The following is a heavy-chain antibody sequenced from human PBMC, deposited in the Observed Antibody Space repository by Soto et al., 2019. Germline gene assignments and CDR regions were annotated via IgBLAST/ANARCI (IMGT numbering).Heavy chain of an antibody. Sequence: GGSLRLSCAASGFTFSSYAMSWVRQAPGKGLEWVSAISGNGADTSYADSVSGRFTISRANCKDTLFLQMNSLRADDTAVCYGARASRTRDRSVGVYGGQGTL. CDR3: ARASRTRDRSVGVY. CDR2: ISGNGADT. CDR1: GFTFSSYA. D-gene: IGHD3-22*01. V-gene: IGHV3-23*01. J-gene: IGHJ4*02.